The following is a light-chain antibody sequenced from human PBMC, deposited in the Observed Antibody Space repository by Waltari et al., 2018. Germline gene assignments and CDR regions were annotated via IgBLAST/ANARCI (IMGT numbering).Light chain of an antibody. CDR1: QSLDSTY. CDR2: GAS. V-gene: IGKV3-20*01. Sequence: IVLPQSPGTLSLSPGERATLSCRASQSLDSTYLAWYQLKPGQAPRLLIYGASSRAAGIPERFSGSGSGTDFTLTISRLEPEDFAVYYCQQYNKSPYTFGHGTKLRIK. J-gene: IGKJ2*01. CDR3: QQYNKSPYT.